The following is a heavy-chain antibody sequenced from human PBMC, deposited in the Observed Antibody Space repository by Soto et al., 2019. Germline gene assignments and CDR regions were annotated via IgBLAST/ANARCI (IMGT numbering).Heavy chain of an antibody. CDR1: GFTFSSYD. J-gene: IGHJ4*02. CDR2: IGSAGDT. CDR3: ATGGWGSSSYEGGSRIDY. Sequence: EVQLVESGGGLVQPGGSLRLSCAASGFTFSSYDMHWVRQPPGKALEWVSAIGSAGDTYYPGSVQGRFTISRDNAKNSLYLQVNTLRAEDTAIYYCATGGWGSSSYEGGSRIDYWGQGTLVTVSS. V-gene: IGHV3-13*01. D-gene: IGHD6-13*01.